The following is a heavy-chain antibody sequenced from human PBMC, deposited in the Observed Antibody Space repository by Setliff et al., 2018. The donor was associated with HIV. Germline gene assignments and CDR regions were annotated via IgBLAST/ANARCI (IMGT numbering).Heavy chain of an antibody. V-gene: IGHV1-18*01. CDR2: ISAYNGNT. CDR1: GYTFTSYG. Sequence: ASVKVSCKASGYTFTSYGISWVRQAPGQGLEWMGWISAYNGNTNYAQKLQGRVTMTTDTSTSTAYVELRSLRSDDTAVYYCAQLGMVDDFDYWGQGTLVTVSS. J-gene: IGHJ4*02. CDR3: AQLGMVDDFDY. D-gene: IGHD1-1*01.